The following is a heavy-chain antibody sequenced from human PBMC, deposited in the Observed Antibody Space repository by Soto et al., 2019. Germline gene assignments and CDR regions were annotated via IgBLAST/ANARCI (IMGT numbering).Heavy chain of an antibody. V-gene: IGHV3-23*01. CDR1: GCIFDNYA. J-gene: IGHJ4*02. CDR2: ISGGGSAT. Sequence: EVQLLESGGGLVQPGGSLRLSCAASGCIFDNYAMSWVRQAPGKGLEWISTISGGGSATFYADSVKDRFPISGDSSKSTMYLQMHSLRAEDTAIYYCAKIKQGYFDYWGQGTQVIVSS. CDR3: AKIKQGYFDY.